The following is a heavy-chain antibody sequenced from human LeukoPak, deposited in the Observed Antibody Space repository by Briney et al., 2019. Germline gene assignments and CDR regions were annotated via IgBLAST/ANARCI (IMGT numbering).Heavy chain of an antibody. CDR2: INPNTGGT. J-gene: IGHJ4*02. Sequence: GASVKVSCKASGYTFTGYYMHWVRQAPGQGLEWMGRINPNTGGTDYAQKFQGRVTMTRDTSISTAYMELSRLRSDDTAVYYCARVRFQLYGPPHDYGDYEGYASWGQGTLVTVSS. CDR3: ARVRFQLYGPPHDYGDYEGYAS. CDR1: GYTFTGYY. V-gene: IGHV1-2*06. D-gene: IGHD4-17*01.